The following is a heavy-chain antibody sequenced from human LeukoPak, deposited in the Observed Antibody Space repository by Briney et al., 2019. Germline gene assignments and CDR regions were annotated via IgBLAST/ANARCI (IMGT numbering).Heavy chain of an antibody. V-gene: IGHV3-21*01. J-gene: IGHJ4*02. CDR2: ISSSSSYI. CDR3: AGEWELLEGVEDY. D-gene: IGHD1-26*01. Sequence: GGSLRLSCAASGFTFSSYAMSWVRQAPGKGLEWVSSISSSSSYIYYAASVKGRFTISRDNAKNSLYLQMNSLRAEDTAVYYCAGEWELLEGVEDYWGQGTLVTVSS. CDR1: GFTFSSYA.